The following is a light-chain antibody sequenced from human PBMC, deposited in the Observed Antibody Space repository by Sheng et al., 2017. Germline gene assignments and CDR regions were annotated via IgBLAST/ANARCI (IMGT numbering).Light chain of an antibody. J-gene: IGKJ3*01. CDR3: QQYDSWPRA. CDR2: DAS. Sequence: EIVLTQFPGTLFLSPGERATLSCKASQTVSANYLAWYQQNAGQAPRLLIYDASTRATGVPDRFSGSGSGTDFTLTISSLQSEDFAVYYCQQYDSWPRAFGPWTE. CDR1: QTVSANY. V-gene: IGKV3-20*01.